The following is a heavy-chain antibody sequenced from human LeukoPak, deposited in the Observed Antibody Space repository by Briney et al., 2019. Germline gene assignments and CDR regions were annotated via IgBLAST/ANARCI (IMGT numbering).Heavy chain of an antibody. V-gene: IGHV4-39*07. CDR3: ARDDVYDYVWGSYRSYYFDY. J-gene: IGHJ4*02. CDR2: IYYSGST. CDR1: GGSISSSSYY. Sequence: SETQSLTCTVSGGSISSSSYYWGWIRQPPGKGLEWIGSIYYSGSTYYNPSLKSRVTISVDTSKNQFSLKLSSVTAADTAVYYCARDDVYDYVWGSYRSYYFDYWGQGTLVTVSS. D-gene: IGHD3-16*02.